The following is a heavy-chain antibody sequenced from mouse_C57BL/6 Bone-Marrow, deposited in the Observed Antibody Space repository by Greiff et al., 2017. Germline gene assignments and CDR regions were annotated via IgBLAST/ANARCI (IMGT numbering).Heavy chain of an antibody. CDR2: ISSGGSYT. CDR1: GFTFSSYG. V-gene: IGHV5-6*01. CDR3: ARPYGYDWYFDV. Sequence: EVKLQESGGDLVKPGGSLKLSCAASGFTFSSYGMSWVRQTPDKRLEWVATISSGGSYTYYPDSVKGRFTISRDNAKNTLYLQMSSLKSEDTAMYYCARPYGYDWYFDVWGTGTTVTVSS. D-gene: IGHD2-2*01. J-gene: IGHJ1*03.